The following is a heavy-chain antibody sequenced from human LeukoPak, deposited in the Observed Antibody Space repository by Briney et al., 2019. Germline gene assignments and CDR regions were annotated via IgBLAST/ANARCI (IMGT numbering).Heavy chain of an antibody. CDR1: GDSVSAKSAA. CDR3: ARTGYSINWVDY. D-gene: IGHD6-13*01. J-gene: IGHJ4*02. CDR2: TYYRSKWYN. Sequence: SQTLLLTCAISGDSVSAKSAAWNWIRQSPSRGLEWLGRTYYRSKWYNDYAVSVKSRITIKPDTSKNQFSLQLNSVTPEDTAVYYCARTGYSINWVDYWGQGTLVTVSS. V-gene: IGHV6-1*01.